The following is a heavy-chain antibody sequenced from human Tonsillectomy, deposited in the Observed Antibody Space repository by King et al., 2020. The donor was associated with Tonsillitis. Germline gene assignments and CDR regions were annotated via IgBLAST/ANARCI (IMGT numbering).Heavy chain of an antibody. J-gene: IGHJ6*02. CDR3: ARPGIAAAGTAYYYYYGMDV. Sequence: QLVQSGAEVKKPGSSVKVSCKASGGTFSSYAISWVRQAPGQGLEWMGGSIPIFGTANYAQKFQGRVTITADESTSTAYMELSSLRSEDTAVYYCARPGIAAAGTAYYYYYGMDVWGQGTTVTVSS. CDR1: GGTFSSYA. CDR2: SIPIFGTA. V-gene: IGHV1-69*12. D-gene: IGHD6-13*01.